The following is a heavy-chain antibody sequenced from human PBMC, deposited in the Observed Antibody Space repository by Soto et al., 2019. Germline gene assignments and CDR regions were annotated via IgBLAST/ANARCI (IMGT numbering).Heavy chain of an antibody. D-gene: IGHD3-10*01. V-gene: IGHV1-69*02. CDR1: GGTFSSYT. CDR3: ARANYYGSGSYYKGDAFDI. J-gene: IGHJ3*02. Sequence: ASVKVSCKASGGTFSSYTISWVRQAPGQGLEWMGRIIPILGIANYAQKFQGRVTITADKSTSTAFMELSSLRSEDTAVYYCARANYYGSGSYYKGDAFDIWGQGTMVTVSS. CDR2: IIPILGIA.